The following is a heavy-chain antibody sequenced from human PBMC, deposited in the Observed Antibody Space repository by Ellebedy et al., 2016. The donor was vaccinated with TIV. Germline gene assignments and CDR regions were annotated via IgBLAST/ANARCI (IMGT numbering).Heavy chain of an antibody. CDR2: INADNGNT. CDR3: ARLSRVYDSSGYNWFDP. Sequence: AASVKVSCKASGYTFTTYAMHWVRQAHGQRLEWMGWINADNGNTKYSQKFQGRVTITRDTSASTAYMELSSLRSEDTAVYYCARLSRVYDSSGYNWFDPWGQGTLVTVSS. V-gene: IGHV1-3*01. J-gene: IGHJ5*02. D-gene: IGHD3-22*01. CDR1: GYTFTTYA.